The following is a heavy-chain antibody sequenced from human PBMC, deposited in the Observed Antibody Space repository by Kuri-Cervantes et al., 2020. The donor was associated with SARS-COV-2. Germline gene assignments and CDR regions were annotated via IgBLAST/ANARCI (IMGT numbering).Heavy chain of an antibody. D-gene: IGHD3-3*01. CDR1: GFIFSDYY. J-gene: IGHJ3*02. CDR3: ARRYYDFWSGCSNAFDI. Sequence: GGSLRLSCTASGFIFSDYYMTWIRQAPGKGLEWVSSISSSSSYIYYADSVKGRFTISRDNAKNTLYLQMNSLRAEDTAVYYCARRYYDFWSGCSNAFDIWGQGTMVTDSS. V-gene: IGHV3-11*06. CDR2: ISSSSSYI.